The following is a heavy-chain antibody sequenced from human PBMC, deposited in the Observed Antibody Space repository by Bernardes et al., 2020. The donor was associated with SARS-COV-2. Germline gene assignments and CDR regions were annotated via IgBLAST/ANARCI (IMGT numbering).Heavy chain of an antibody. V-gene: IGHV1-24*01. J-gene: IGHJ5*02. Sequence: ASVKVSCKVSGYTLTELSMHWVRQAPGKGLEWMGGFDPEDGETIYAQKFQGRVTMTEDTSTDTAYMELSSLRSEDTAVYYCATGAGYSSGWSGWFDHWGQGTLVTVSS. CDR1: GYTLTELS. CDR2: FDPEDGET. CDR3: ATGAGYSSGWSGWFDH. D-gene: IGHD6-19*01.